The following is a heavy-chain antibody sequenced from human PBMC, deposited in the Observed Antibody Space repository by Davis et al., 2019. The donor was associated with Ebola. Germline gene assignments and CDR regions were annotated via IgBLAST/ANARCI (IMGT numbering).Heavy chain of an antibody. D-gene: IGHD3-22*01. CDR2: ISWRGGTI. J-gene: IGHJ4*02. CDR1: GFSFDGYA. V-gene: IGHV3-9*03. CDR3: ARDRYTYYYDSSGYPGDY. Sequence: SLKISCAASGFSFDGYAMHWVRQAPGKGLEWVSGISWRGGTIGYADSVKGRFTISRDNAKNSVYLQMNSLRTEDMALYYCARDRYTYYYDSSGYPGDYWGQGTLVTVSS.